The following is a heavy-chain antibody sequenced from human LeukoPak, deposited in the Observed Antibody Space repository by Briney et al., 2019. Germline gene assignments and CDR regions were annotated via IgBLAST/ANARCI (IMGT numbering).Heavy chain of an antibody. CDR1: GYTFTRYD. J-gene: IGHJ4*02. CDR2: MNPNSGNT. CDR3: ARGRREQQLVQFY. V-gene: IGHV1-8*01. Sequence: GASVKVSCKASGYTFTRYDINWVRQATGQGLEWMGWMNPNSGNTGYAQKFQGRVTMTRNTSISTAYMELSSLRSEDTAVYYCARGRREQQLVQFYWGQGTLVTVSS. D-gene: IGHD6-13*01.